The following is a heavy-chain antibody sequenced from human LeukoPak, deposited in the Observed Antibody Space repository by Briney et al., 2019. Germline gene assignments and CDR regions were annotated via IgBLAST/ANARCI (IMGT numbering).Heavy chain of an antibody. Sequence: PSVKVSCKASGGTFSSYAISWVRQAPGPGLEWMGRIIPILGIANYAQKFQGRVTITADKSTSTAYMELSSLRSEDTAVYYCARDRAVAGVSPSSFDIWGQGTMVTVSS. CDR1: GGTFSSYA. CDR3: ARDRAVAGVSPSSFDI. J-gene: IGHJ3*02. V-gene: IGHV1-69*04. CDR2: IIPILGIA. D-gene: IGHD6-19*01.